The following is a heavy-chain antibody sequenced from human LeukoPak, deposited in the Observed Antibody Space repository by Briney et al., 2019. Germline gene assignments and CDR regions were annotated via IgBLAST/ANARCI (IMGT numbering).Heavy chain of an antibody. D-gene: IGHD2/OR15-2a*01. CDR1: GFTFSSSA. V-gene: IGHV3-23*01. Sequence: GGSLRLSCAASGFTFSSSAISWVRQAPGKGPEWVSAISPSSDTTYYTDSVKGRFTISRDNSKNTLYLQMNSLRAEDTAVYYCAKRAHRTTSACYAFDIWGQGTMVTVSS. J-gene: IGHJ3*02. CDR3: AKRAHRTTSACYAFDI. CDR2: ISPSSDTT.